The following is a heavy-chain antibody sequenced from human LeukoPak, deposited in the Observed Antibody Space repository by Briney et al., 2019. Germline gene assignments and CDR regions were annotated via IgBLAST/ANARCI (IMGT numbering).Heavy chain of an antibody. CDR1: GGSISSLY. Sequence: KTSETLSLTCSVSGGSISSLYWSWIRQPPGKGLEWIGYIYYTGSTNYNPSLKSRVTMFVDMSKNQFSLRLSSVTAAYTAVYYCASRRAYSSSSPFGYWGQGTLVTVSS. D-gene: IGHD6-6*01. CDR2: IYYTGST. J-gene: IGHJ4*02. V-gene: IGHV4-59*12. CDR3: ASRRAYSSSSPFGY.